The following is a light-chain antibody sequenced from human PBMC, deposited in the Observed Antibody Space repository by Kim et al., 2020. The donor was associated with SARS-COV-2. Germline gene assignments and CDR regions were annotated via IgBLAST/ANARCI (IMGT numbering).Light chain of an antibody. J-gene: IGKJ1*01. V-gene: IGKV1-27*01. Sequence: SVGDRVTITCRASHVISNYLAWYQQKPGKVPKLLIYAASTLQSGVPSRFSGSGSGTDFTLTISSLQPEDVATYYCQKYNSAPTWTFGQGTKVDIK. CDR3: QKYNSAPTWT. CDR2: AAS. CDR1: HVISNY.